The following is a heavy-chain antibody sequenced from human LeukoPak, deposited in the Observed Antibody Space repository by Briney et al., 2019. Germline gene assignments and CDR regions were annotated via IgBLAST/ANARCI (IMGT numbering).Heavy chain of an antibody. CDR2: ISGSGGST. Sequence: GGSLRLSCAASGFTFSSYAMSWVRQAPGKGLEWVSAISGSGGSTYYADSVKGRFTISRDNSKNTLYLQMNSRRAEDTAVYYCALDYYGSGSYYADLDYWGQGTLVTVSS. CDR3: ALDYYGSGSYYADLDY. D-gene: IGHD3-10*01. V-gene: IGHV3-23*01. CDR1: GFTFSSYA. J-gene: IGHJ4*02.